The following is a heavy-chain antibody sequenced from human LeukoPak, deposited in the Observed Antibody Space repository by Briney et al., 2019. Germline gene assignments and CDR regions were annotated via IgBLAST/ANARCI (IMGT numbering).Heavy chain of an antibody. V-gene: IGHV1-2*02. CDR3: ARGGWLWGPYYYYYMDV. CDR1: GYTFTGYY. Sequence: ASVKVSCKASGYTFTGYYMHWVRQAPGQGLEWMGWINPNSGGTNYAQKFQGRVTMTRDTSISTAYMELSRLRSDDTAVYYCARGGWLWGPYYYYYMDVWGKGTTVTVSS. CDR2: INPNSGGT. D-gene: IGHD5-24*01. J-gene: IGHJ6*03.